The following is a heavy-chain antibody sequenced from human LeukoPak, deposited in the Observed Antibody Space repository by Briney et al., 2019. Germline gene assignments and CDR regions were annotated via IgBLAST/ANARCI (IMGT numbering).Heavy chain of an antibody. J-gene: IGHJ5*02. V-gene: IGHV4-39*01. CDR2: IYYSGTI. CDR3: AVYSTSSGWFDP. CDR1: GGSISSSSYH. Sequence: KPSEPLSLTCTVSGGSISSSSYHWGWIRQPPGKGLEWVGYIYYSGTIYYNPSLKSRVTISVDTSKNQFSLKLSSVTAADTAVYYCAVYSTSSGWFDPWGQGTLVTVPS. D-gene: IGHD6-6*01.